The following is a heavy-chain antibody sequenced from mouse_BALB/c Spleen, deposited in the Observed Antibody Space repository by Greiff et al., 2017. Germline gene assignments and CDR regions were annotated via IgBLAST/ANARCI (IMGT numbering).Heavy chain of an antibody. CDR1: GFTFSSYA. CDR2: ISSGGST. D-gene: IGHD2-1*01. J-gene: IGHJ4*01. V-gene: IGHV5-6-5*01. CDR3: ARGYYGNAYYAMDY. Sequence: VQLKESGGGLVKPGGSLKLSCAASGFTFSSYAMSWVRQTPEKRLEWVASISSGGSTYYPDSVKGRFTISRDNARNILYLQMSSLRSEDTAMYYCARGYYGNAYYAMDYWGQGTSVTVSS.